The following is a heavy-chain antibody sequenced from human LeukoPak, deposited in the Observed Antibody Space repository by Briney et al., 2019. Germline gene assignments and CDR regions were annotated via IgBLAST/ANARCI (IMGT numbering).Heavy chain of an antibody. CDR3: ARSGPPDLQLPDY. CDR1: GYTFTGYY. V-gene: IGHV1-2*02. D-gene: IGHD5-24*01. J-gene: IGHJ4*02. Sequence: ASVKVSCKASGYTFTGYYMHWVRQAPGQGLEWTGWINPNSGGTNYAQKFQGRVTMTRDTSISTAYMELSRLRSDDTAAYYCARSGPPDLQLPDYWGQGTLVTVSS. CDR2: INPNSGGT.